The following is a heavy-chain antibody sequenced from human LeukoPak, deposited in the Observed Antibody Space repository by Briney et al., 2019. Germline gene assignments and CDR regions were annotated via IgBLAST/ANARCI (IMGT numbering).Heavy chain of an antibody. CDR3: ARGRGTSGSNRDFYYYYYMDV. V-gene: IGHV1-3*01. D-gene: IGHD2-15*01. Sequence: ASVKVSCKASGYDFTKYAVQWVRQAPGQRPEWMGWMNGGNGNTKYSQKFQGRITLIRDTSAATAYMELSSLRHDDLAVYYCARGRGTSGSNRDFYYYYYMDVWGKGTTVTVSS. CDR1: GYDFTKYA. CDR2: MNGGNGNT. J-gene: IGHJ6*03.